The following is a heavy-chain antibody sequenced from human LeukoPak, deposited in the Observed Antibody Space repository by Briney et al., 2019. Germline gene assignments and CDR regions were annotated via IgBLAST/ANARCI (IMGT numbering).Heavy chain of an antibody. CDR1: EFTFSSYG. J-gene: IGHJ4*02. D-gene: IGHD6-6*01. V-gene: IGHV3-23*01. Sequence: GGSLRLSCAASEFTFSSYGMSWVRQAPGKGLEWVSAISGSGGSTYYADSVKGRFTISRDNSKNTLYLQMNSLRAEDTAVYYCAKRIAARPMGDDYWGQGTLVTVSS. CDR3: AKRIAARPMGDDY. CDR2: ISGSGGST.